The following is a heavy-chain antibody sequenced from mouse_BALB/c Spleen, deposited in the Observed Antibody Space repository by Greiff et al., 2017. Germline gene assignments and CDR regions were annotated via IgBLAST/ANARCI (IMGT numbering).Heavy chain of an antibody. CDR2: ISYSGST. Sequence: DVQLQESGPGLVKPSQSLSLTCTVTGYSITSDYAWYWLRQFPGNKLEWMGYISYSGSTSYNPSLKSRISITRDTSKNQFFLQLNSVTTEDTATYYCARKEVYDGYFHYFDYWGQGTTLTVSS. J-gene: IGHJ2*01. CDR1: GYSITSDYA. CDR3: ARKEVYDGYFHYFDY. D-gene: IGHD2-3*01. V-gene: IGHV3-2*02.